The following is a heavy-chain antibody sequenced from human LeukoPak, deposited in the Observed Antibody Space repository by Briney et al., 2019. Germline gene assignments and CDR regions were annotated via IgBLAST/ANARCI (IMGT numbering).Heavy chain of an antibody. V-gene: IGHV3-7*01. Sequence: PGGSLRLSCASSGFTFSDCWMTWVRQAPGKGLEWVANLKEDGSEKYYVDSVKGRFTISRDNSKSSLYLQMDSLRAEDTAVYYCARMMASLPRGVPDYWGQGTLVTVSS. CDR2: LKEDGSEK. J-gene: IGHJ4*02. D-gene: IGHD5-24*01. CDR3: ARMMASLPRGVPDY. CDR1: GFTFSDCW.